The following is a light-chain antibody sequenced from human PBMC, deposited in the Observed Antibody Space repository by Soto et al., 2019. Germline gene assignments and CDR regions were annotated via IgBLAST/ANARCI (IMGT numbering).Light chain of an antibody. Sequence: EIVLTQSPGTLSLSPGERATLSCRASQSVSSNLAWYQQKPGQAPRLIIYGASTRATGIPGRFSGSGSGTEFTLTISSLQSEDFAVYYCQQYNNWWTFGQGTKVDIK. J-gene: IGKJ1*01. CDR1: QSVSSN. CDR2: GAS. V-gene: IGKV3-15*01. CDR3: QQYNNWWT.